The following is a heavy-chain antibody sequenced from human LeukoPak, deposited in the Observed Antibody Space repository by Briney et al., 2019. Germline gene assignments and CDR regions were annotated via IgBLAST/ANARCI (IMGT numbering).Heavy chain of an antibody. Sequence: GGSLRLSCAASGFTFDDYAMHWVRQAPGKGLEWVSGISWNSGSIGYADSVKGRFTISRDNAKNSLYLQMNSLRAEDTALYYCAKDIFPAATTLFDYWGQGTLVTVSS. J-gene: IGHJ4*02. CDR2: ISWNSGSI. CDR1: GFTFDDYA. D-gene: IGHD2-15*01. CDR3: AKDIFPAATTLFDY. V-gene: IGHV3-9*01.